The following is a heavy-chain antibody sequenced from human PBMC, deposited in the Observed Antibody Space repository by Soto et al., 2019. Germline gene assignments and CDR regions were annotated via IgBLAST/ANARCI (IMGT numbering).Heavy chain of an antibody. J-gene: IGHJ5*02. D-gene: IGHD3-10*01. CDR1: GFSLTTRGVG. CDR3: AHSPSYYQYGWFDP. CDR2: IYWDDDK. Sequence: QITLKESGPTLVKPTQPLTLTCTFSGFSLTTRGVGVGWIRQPPGKALECLALIYWDDDKRYSPSLQSRLHSRKDTPKNNPEPPKTNVDPGDTATDYCAHSPSYYQYGWFDPRGQGTLVSVSS. V-gene: IGHV2-5*02.